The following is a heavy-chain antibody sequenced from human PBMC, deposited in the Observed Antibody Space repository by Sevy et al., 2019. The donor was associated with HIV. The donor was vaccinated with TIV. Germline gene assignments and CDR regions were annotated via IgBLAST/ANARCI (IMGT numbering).Heavy chain of an antibody. V-gene: IGHV3-21*01. CDR1: GFTFSSYS. D-gene: IGHD3-16*01. J-gene: IGHJ6*02. CDR2: ISSSSSYI. CDR3: ARMFQGGVVSTSGMDV. Sequence: GGSLRLSCAASGFTFSSYSMNWVRQAPGKGLEWVSSISSSSSYIYYADSVKGRFTISRDNAKNSLYLQMNSLRAEDTAVYYCARMFQGGVVSTSGMDVWGQGTTVTVSS.